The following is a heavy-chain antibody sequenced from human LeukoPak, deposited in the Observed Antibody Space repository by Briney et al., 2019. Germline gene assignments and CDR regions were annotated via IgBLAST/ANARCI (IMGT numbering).Heavy chain of an antibody. D-gene: IGHD6-13*01. CDR2: INNSGST. J-gene: IGHJ5*02. CDR3: ARGDVRQQPTLRWFDP. Sequence: SETLSLTCAVYGGSFSGYYWSWIRQPPGKGLEWIGEINNSGSTNYNPSLKSRVTISVDTTKNQFSLKLSSVTAADTAMYYCARGDVRQQPTLRWFDPWGQGTLVTVSS. V-gene: IGHV4-34*01. CDR1: GGSFSGYY.